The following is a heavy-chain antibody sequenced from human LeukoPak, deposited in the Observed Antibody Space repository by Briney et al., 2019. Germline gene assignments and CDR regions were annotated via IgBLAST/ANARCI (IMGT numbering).Heavy chain of an antibody. Sequence: GGSLRLSCAASGFTFSTYWMNWVRQAPGKGLEWVSYISSSGSTIYYADSVKGRFTISRDNAKNSLYLQMNSLRAEDTAVYYCARDGQSSTSPYYYYYYGMDVWGKGTTVTVSS. D-gene: IGHD2-2*01. V-gene: IGHV3-48*04. J-gene: IGHJ6*04. CDR2: ISSSGSTI. CDR3: ARDGQSSTSPYYYYYYGMDV. CDR1: GFTFSTYW.